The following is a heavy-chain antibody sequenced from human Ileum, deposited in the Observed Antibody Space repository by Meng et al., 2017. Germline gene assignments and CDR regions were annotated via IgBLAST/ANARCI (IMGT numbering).Heavy chain of an antibody. V-gene: IGHV3-21*04. D-gene: IGHD2-15*01. Sequence: EVQLVESGGGLVKPGGSLRLSCAASGFPFSSHSMNWIRQAPGKSLEWVSFISSGSDYVYYGDSVRGCFTVSRDNAKNALYLQMDSLRVEDTALYFCARHLGYCSGGSCHQWGQGTLVTVSS. CDR2: ISSGSDYV. CDR1: GFPFSSHS. J-gene: IGHJ4*02. CDR3: ARHLGYCSGGSCHQ.